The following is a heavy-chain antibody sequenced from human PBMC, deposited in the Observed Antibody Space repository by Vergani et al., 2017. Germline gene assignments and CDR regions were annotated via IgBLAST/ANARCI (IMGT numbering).Heavy chain of an antibody. CDR1: GFTFSSYW. V-gene: IGHV3-74*01. CDR2: INSDGSST. Sequence: VQLVESGGGLVQPGGSLRLSCAASGFTFSSYWMHWVRQAPGKGLVWVSRINSDGSSTSYADSVKGRFTISRDNAKNTLYLQMNSLRAEDTAVYYCATDRMLIFGVAPTFDYWGQGTLVTVSS. CDR3: ATDRMLIFGVAPTFDY. D-gene: IGHD3-3*01. J-gene: IGHJ4*02.